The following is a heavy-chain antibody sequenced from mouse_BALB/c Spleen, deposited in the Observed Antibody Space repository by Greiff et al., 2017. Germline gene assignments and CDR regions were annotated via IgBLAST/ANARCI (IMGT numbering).Heavy chain of an antibody. CDR1: GYTFTSYW. J-gene: IGHJ3*01. V-gene: IGHV1-5*01. CDR3: TNPAGGYDWFAY. D-gene: IGHD2-2*01. Sequence: EVQLQQSGTVLARPGASVKMSCKASGYTFTSYWMHWVKQRPGQGLEWIGAIYPGNSDTSYNQKFKGKDKLTAVTSTSTAYMELSSLTNEDSAVYYCTNPAGGYDWFAYWGQGTLVTVSA. CDR2: IYPGNSDT.